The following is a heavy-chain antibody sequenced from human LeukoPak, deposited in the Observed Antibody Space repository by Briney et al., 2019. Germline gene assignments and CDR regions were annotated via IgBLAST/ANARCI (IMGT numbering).Heavy chain of an antibody. J-gene: IGHJ4*02. D-gene: IGHD2-21*02. CDR3: ASHCGGDCYSNSFDY. CDR2: IYYSGST. Sequence: SETLSLTCTVSGGSVSSGSYYWSWTRQPPGKGLEWIGYIYYSGSTNYNPSLKSRVTISVDTSKNQFSLKLSSVTAADTAVYYCASHCGGDCYSNSFDYWGQGTLVTVSS. CDR1: GGSVSSGSYY. V-gene: IGHV4-61*01.